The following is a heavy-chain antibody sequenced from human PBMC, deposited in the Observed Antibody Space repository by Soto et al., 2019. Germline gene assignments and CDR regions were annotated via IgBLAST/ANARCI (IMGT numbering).Heavy chain of an antibody. CDR1: GFASSDHY. Sequence: PGGSLRLSCAASGFASSDHYMEWVRQAPGKGLEWLGRTKNKGQSFTIEYAPSVKGRFIISRDDSKNSVFLQINSLRTDDTAVYYWARWGAGAADCWGQEPRVTVS. CDR3: ARWGAGAADC. J-gene: IGHJ4*02. CDR2: TKNKGQSFTI. D-gene: IGHD1-26*01. V-gene: IGHV3-72*01.